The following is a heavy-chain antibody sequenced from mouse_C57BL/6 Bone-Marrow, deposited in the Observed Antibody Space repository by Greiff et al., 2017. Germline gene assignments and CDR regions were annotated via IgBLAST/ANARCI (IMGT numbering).Heavy chain of an antibody. CDR1: GYTFTDYN. Sequence: VQLQQSGPELVKPGASVKMSCKASGYTFTDYNMHWVKQSHGKSLEWIGDINPNNGGTSYNQKFKGKATLTVNKSSSTAYMALRSLTSEDSAVYYCAITTVVATLDFDYWGQGTTLTVSS. D-gene: IGHD1-1*01. J-gene: IGHJ2*01. CDR3: AITTVVATLDFDY. CDR2: INPNNGGT. V-gene: IGHV1-22*01.